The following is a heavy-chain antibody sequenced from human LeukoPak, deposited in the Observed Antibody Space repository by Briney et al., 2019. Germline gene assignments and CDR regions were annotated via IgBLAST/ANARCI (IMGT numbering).Heavy chain of an antibody. Sequence: GGSLRLSCECSGFTFTTYGMNWVRQVPGLGLEWISSVSRTGTSKYYADSVRGRFTISRDNAKNSVYLQMNSLRAEDTAVYYCTRGAISFGDFPLYADSWGQGTLVTVS. CDR2: VSRTGTSK. CDR1: GFTFTTYG. J-gene: IGHJ1*01. CDR3: TRGAISFGDFPLYADS. D-gene: IGHD3-10*01. V-gene: IGHV3-21*06.